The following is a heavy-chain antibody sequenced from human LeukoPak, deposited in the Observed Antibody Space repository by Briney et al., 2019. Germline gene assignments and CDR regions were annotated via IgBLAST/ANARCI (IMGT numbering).Heavy chain of an antibody. CDR3: ARVGYYGSGSYYKD. Sequence: GGSLRLSCAASGFTFSHYAMTWVRQAPGKGLEWVSTLSGSGGSTYYADSVKGRFTISRDNSKNTLYLQMNSLRAEDTAVYYCARVGYYGSGSYYKDWGQGTLVTVSS. CDR1: GFTFSHYA. J-gene: IGHJ4*02. CDR2: LSGSGGST. V-gene: IGHV3-23*01. D-gene: IGHD3-10*01.